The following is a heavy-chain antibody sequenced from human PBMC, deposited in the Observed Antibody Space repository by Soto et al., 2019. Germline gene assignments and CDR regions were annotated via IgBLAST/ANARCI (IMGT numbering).Heavy chain of an antibody. V-gene: IGHV3-7*01. CDR1: GFTFSHYW. CDR2: IKQDGSEK. D-gene: IGHD3-22*01. CDR3: ARPGLVVVITSDWYFDL. J-gene: IGHJ2*01. Sequence: EVQLVESGGGLVQPGGSLRLSCSASGFTFSHYWMSWVRQAPGKGLEWVANIKQDGSEKYYVDSVKGRFTISRDNAKNSLYLQMNSLRAEDTAVYYCARPGLVVVITSDWYFDLWGRCTLVTVSS.